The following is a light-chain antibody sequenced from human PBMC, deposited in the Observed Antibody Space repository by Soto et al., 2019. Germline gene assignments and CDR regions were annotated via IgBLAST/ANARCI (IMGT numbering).Light chain of an antibody. Sequence: EIMLTQSTVTLSLSPGEGATLSCRASQSVAGSYLAWYQQKPGRTPRLLIYGASSRATGIPDRFSGSGSGTEFTLTINRLEPEDFAVYYCQQYGVSPRTFGQGTKVEIK. CDR2: GAS. J-gene: IGKJ1*01. CDR1: QSVAGSY. CDR3: QQYGVSPRT. V-gene: IGKV3-20*01.